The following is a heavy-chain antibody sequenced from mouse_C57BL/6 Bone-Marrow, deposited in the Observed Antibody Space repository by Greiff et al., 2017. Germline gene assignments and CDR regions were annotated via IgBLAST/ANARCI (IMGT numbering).Heavy chain of an antibody. CDR2: IFPGSGST. Sequence: QVQLKQSGPELVKPGASGKISCKASGYTFTDYYINWVKQRPGQGLEWIGWIFPGSGSTYYNEKFKGKATLTVDKSSSTAYMLLSSLTSEDSAVYFCARWDYSNYEAMDYWGQGTSVTVSS. V-gene: IGHV1-75*01. CDR3: ARWDYSNYEAMDY. CDR1: GYTFTDYY. D-gene: IGHD2-5*01. J-gene: IGHJ4*01.